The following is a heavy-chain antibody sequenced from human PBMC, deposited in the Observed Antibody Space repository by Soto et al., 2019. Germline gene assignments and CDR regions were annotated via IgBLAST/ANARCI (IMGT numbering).Heavy chain of an antibody. CDR1: GGSISSGDYY. J-gene: IGHJ5*02. D-gene: IGHD1-7*01. Sequence: QVQLQESGPGLVKPSQTLSLTCTVSGGSISSGDYYWSWIRQPPGKGLEWIGYIYYSWSTYYNPSLKSRVTISVDTSKNQFSLKLSSVTAADTAVYYCARDPDWNYHWFDPWGQGTLVTVSS. CDR2: IYYSWST. CDR3: ARDPDWNYHWFDP. V-gene: IGHV4-30-4*01.